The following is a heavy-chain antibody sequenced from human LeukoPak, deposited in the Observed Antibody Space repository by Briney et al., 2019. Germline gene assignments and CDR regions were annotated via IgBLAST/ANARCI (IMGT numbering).Heavy chain of an antibody. CDR1: GASISSYY. D-gene: IGHD2-2*01. V-gene: IGHV4-59*01. CDR2: SYYSGST. CDR3: ARMPPPPTAMDYYYYMDV. Sequence: SETLSLTCSVSGASISSYYWSWIRQPPGKGLEWIGDSYYSGSTNYNPSLKSRVTISVDTSKNQFSLKLSSVTAADTAVYYCARMPPPPTAMDYYYYMDVWGKGTTVTVSS. J-gene: IGHJ6*03.